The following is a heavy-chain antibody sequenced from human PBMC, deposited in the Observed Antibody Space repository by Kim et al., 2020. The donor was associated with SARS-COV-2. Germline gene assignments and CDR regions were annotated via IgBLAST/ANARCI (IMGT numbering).Heavy chain of an antibody. Sequence: SETLSLPCTVSGGSISSYYWSWIRQPPGKGLEWIGYIYYSGSTNYNPSLKSRVTISVDTSKNQFSLKLSSVTAADTAVYYCARDSAYYYDSSGYYSYYYYGMDVWGQGTTVTVSS. J-gene: IGHJ6*02. D-gene: IGHD3-22*01. CDR3: ARDSAYYYDSSGYYSYYYYGMDV. CDR2: IYYSGST. CDR1: GGSISSYY. V-gene: IGHV4-59*01.